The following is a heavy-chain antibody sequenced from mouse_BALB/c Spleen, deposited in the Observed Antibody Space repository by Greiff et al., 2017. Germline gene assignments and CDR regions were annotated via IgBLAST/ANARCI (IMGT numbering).Heavy chain of an antibody. D-gene: IGHD1-1*01. CDR3: ARDPAYYYGSPVFDY. V-gene: IGHV1-18*01. J-gene: IGHJ2*01. CDR2: INPNNGGT. CDR1: GYTFTEYT. Sequence: EVKLQESGPELVKPGASVKISCKTSGYTFTEYTMHWVKQSHGKSLEWIGGINPNNGGTSYNQKFKGKATLTVDKSSSTAYMELRSLTSEDSAVYYCARDPAYYYGSPVFDYWGQGTTLTVSS.